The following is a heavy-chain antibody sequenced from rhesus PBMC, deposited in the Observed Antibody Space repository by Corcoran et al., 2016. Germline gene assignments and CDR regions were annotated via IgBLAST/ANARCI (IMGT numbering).Heavy chain of an antibody. J-gene: IGHJ4*01. D-gene: IGHD3-22*01. CDR1: GGSISSGYNY. V-gene: IGHV4-122*02. CDR2: ITYTGTT. Sequence: QVQLQESGPGLVKPSETLSLTCAVSGGSISSGYNYWSWIRQPPGKGLVWIGYITYTGTTNYNPSLKSRVTFSRDTSKNQFSLKLSSVTAADSAVYYCVKHSVSVYGSFDYWGQGVLVTVSS. CDR3: VKHSVSVYGSFDY.